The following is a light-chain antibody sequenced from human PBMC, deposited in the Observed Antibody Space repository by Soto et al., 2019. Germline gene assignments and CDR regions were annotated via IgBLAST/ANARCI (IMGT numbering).Light chain of an antibody. CDR2: GAS. V-gene: IGKV3-20*01. CDR1: QSVSNNY. CDR3: QQYGSSGT. Sequence: IVCTQSPGTLSLSPGERATLSCRASQSVSNNYLAWYQQKPGQARRLLIYGASNRATGIPDRFSGSGSGTEFTLTISRMEPEDFAVYYCQQYGSSGTFGQGTKVDIK. J-gene: IGKJ1*01.